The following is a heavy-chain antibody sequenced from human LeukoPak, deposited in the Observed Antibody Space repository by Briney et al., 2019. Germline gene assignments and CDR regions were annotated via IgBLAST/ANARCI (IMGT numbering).Heavy chain of an antibody. CDR2: IYSGGST. Sequence: PGGSLRLSCAASGFTVSSNYMSWVRQAPGKGLEWVSVIYSGGSTYYADSVKGRFTISRDNSKNTLYLQMNSLRAEDTAVYYCARPQNRDYYDSSGYYYWGQGTLVTVSS. J-gene: IGHJ4*02. CDR3: ARPQNRDYYDSSGYYY. D-gene: IGHD3-22*01. V-gene: IGHV3-53*01. CDR1: GFTVSSNY.